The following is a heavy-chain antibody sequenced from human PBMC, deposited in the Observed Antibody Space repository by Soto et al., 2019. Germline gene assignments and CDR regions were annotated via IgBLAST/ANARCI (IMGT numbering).Heavy chain of an antibody. CDR2: ISSSSSTI. CDR1: GFTFSSYS. CDR3: VADRYFDWLPQAQFDY. V-gene: IGHV3-48*01. J-gene: IGHJ4*02. Sequence: GGSLRLSCAASGFTFSSYSMNWVRQAPGKGLEWVSYISSSSSTIYYADSVKGRFTISRDNSKNTLYLQMSSLRAEDTAVYYCVADRYFDWLPQAQFDYWGQGTLVTVSS. D-gene: IGHD3-9*01.